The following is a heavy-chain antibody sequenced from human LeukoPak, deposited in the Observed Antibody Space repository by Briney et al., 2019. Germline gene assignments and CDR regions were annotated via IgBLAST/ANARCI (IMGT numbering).Heavy chain of an antibody. J-gene: IGHJ5*02. CDR3: ARSSGWWFDP. Sequence: PSETLSLTCTVSGGSISSYYWSWIRQPPGKGLEWIGYIYYSGSTNYNPSLKSRVTISVDTSKNQFSLKLSSVTAADTAVYYCARSSGWWFDPWGQGTLVTVSS. V-gene: IGHV4-59*01. D-gene: IGHD6-19*01. CDR1: GGSISSYY. CDR2: IYYSGST.